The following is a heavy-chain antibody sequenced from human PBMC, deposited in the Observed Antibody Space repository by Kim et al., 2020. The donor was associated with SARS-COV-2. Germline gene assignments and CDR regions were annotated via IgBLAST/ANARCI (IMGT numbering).Heavy chain of an antibody. Sequence: ASVKVSCKVSGYTLTELSMHWVRQAPGKGLEWMGGFDPEDGETIYAQKFQGRVTMTEDTSTDTAYMELSSLRSEDTAVYYCATRLVRGVIINYYYYYGMDVWGQGTTVTVSS. CDR1: GYTLTELS. CDR3: ATRLVRGVIINYYYYYGMDV. CDR2: FDPEDGET. J-gene: IGHJ6*02. D-gene: IGHD3-10*01. V-gene: IGHV1-24*01.